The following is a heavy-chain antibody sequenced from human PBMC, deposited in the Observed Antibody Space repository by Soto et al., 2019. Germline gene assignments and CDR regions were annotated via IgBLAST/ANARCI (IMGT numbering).Heavy chain of an antibody. CDR3: AGDKMVAAAGRGLVNYYYYGMDV. Sequence: AAGRVSYKVSGYSLTELSIHWVRQAPGKGLEWMGGFDPEDGETIYAQKFQGRVTMTEDTSTDTAYMELSSLRSEDTAVYYCAGDKMVAAAGRGLVNYYYYGMDVWGQGTTVIVSS. D-gene: IGHD6-13*01. CDR1: GYSLTELS. CDR2: FDPEDGET. V-gene: IGHV1-24*01. J-gene: IGHJ6*02.